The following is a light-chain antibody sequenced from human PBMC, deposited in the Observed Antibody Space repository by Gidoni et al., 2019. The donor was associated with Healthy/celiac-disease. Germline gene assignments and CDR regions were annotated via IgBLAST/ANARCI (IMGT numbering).Light chain of an antibody. CDR2: GAS. CDR1: QSVSSSY. J-gene: IGKJ1*01. Sequence: ELVWTQYPGTLSLSPGERATLSCMASQSVSSSYLAWYQQKPGQSPRLLSYGASSRATGIPDRFIGSGSGTDFTLTISRLEPEDFAVYYCQQYGSSPRTFGQXTKVEIK. CDR3: QQYGSSPRT. V-gene: IGKV3-20*01.